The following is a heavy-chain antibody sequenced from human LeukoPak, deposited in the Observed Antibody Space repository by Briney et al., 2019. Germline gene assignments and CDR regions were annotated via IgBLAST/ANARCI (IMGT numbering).Heavy chain of an antibody. J-gene: IGHJ4*02. V-gene: IGHV3-30-3*01. CDR3: ARDTAAAGTFGRY. CDR2: ISYDGSNK. Sequence: GRSLRLSCAASGFTFSSYAMHWVRQAPGKGLEWVAVISYDGSNKYYADSVKGRFTISRDNSKNTLYLQMNSLRAEDTAVYYCARDTAAAGTFGRYWGQGTLVTVSS. D-gene: IGHD6-13*01. CDR1: GFTFSSYA.